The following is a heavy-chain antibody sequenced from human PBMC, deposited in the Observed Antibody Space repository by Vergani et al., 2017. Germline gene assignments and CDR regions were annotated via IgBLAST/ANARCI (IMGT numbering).Heavy chain of an antibody. V-gene: IGHV3-30-3*01. CDR2: ISYDGSNK. CDR3: AKGGDVFDY. CDR1: GFTFSSYA. Sequence: QVQLVESGGGVVQPGRSLRLSCAASGFTFSSYAMHWVRQAPGKGLEWVAVISYDGSNKYYADSVKGRFTISRDNSKNTLYLQMNSLRAEDTAVHYCAKGGDVFDYWGQGTLVTVSS. J-gene: IGHJ4*02. D-gene: IGHD2-21*02.